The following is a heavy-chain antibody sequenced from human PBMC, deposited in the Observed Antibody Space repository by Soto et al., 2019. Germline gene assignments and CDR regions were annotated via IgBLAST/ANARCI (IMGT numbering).Heavy chain of an antibody. D-gene: IGHD2-8*01. CDR2: IYYDGSNR. CDR1: GFTFGTYA. J-gene: IGHJ4*01. CDR3: ARAFCTNGVCYYFFDY. V-gene: IGHV3-33*01. Sequence: GGSLRLSCAASGFTFGTYAMHWVRQAPGKGLEWVAVIYYDGSNRYYGDAVKGRFTISRDNSKSKLYLQMSGLRAEDTAVYYCARAFCTNGVCYYFFDYWGHGTLVTVSS.